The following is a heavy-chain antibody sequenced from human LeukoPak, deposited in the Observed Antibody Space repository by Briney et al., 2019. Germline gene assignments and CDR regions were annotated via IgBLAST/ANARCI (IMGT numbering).Heavy chain of an antibody. CDR3: ASRYYYDSSGYFLY. Sequence: SETLSLTCTVSGNSIRSSSYYWGWIRQPPGKGLEWIGYIYYSGSTYYSSSLKSRVTISVDTSKNQFSLKLNSVTAAYTAVYYCASRYYYDSSGYFLYWGQGTLVTVSS. V-gene: IGHV4-39*01. CDR2: IYYSGST. CDR1: GNSIRSSSYY. D-gene: IGHD3-22*01. J-gene: IGHJ4*02.